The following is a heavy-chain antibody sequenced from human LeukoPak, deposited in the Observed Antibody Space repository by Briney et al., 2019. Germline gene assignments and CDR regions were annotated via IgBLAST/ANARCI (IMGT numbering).Heavy chain of an antibody. J-gene: IGHJ2*01. Sequence: SETLSLTCTVSGGSISSSSYYWGWIRQPPGKGLEWIGSIYYTRSTYYNPSFKSRVTISVDTSKNQFSLKLTSVTAADTAVYYCARGVTMIVVVIHDWYFDLWGRGTLVTVSS. D-gene: IGHD3-22*01. V-gene: IGHV4-39*01. CDR2: IYYTRST. CDR1: GGSISSSSYY. CDR3: ARGVTMIVVVIHDWYFDL.